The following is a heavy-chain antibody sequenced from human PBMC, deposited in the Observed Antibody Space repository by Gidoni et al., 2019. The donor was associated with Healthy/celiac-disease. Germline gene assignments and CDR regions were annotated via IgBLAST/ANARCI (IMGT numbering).Heavy chain of an antibody. J-gene: IGHJ3*02. CDR3: ARHVEMATNGGAFDI. Sequence: VQLVQSGAEVKKPGESLKISCKDSGYSFTSHWIGWVRQMHGKGLEWLGIIYPGDSDTRYSPSFQGQVTISADKSISTAYLQWSSLKASDTAMYYCARHVEMATNGGAFDIWGQGTMVTVSS. CDR2: IYPGDSDT. CDR1: GYSFTSHW. D-gene: IGHD5-12*01. V-gene: IGHV5-51*01.